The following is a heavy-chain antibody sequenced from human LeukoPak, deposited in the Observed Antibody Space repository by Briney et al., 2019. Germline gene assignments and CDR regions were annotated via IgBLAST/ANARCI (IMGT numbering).Heavy chain of an antibody. D-gene: IGHD6-6*01. CDR1: GFTFSSYS. V-gene: IGHV3-21*01. CDR3: ARGHSSSGAFDI. CDR2: ISSSSSYI. J-gene: IGHJ3*02. Sequence: PGGSLRLSCAASGFTFSSYSMNWVRQAPGKGLEWVSSISSSSSYIYYADSVKGRFTISRDNAKNSLYLQMNSLRAEDTAVYYCARGHSSSGAFDIWGQGTMVTVSS.